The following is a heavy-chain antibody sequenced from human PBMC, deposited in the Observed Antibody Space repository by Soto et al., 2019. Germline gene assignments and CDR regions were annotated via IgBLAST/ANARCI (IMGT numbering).Heavy chain of an antibody. J-gene: IGHJ3*02. CDR3: ARGLHLGELSLKVAFDI. CDR2: MNPNSGST. D-gene: IGHD3-16*02. V-gene: IGHV1-8*01. Sequence: GASVKVSCKASGYTFTSYDINWVRQANGQGLEWMGWMNPNSGSTGYAQKFQGRVTMTRNTSISTAYMELSSLRSEDTAVYYCARGLHLGELSLKVAFDIWGQGTMVTVAS. CDR1: GYTFTSYD.